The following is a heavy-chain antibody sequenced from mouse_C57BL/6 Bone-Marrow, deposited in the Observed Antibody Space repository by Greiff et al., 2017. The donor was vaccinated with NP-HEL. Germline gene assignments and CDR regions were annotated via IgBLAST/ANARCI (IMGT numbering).Heavy chain of an antibody. CDR3: ARYDGFGD. J-gene: IGHJ3*02. D-gene: IGHD2-3*01. Sequence: EVQLQQSGPELVKPGDSVKISCKASGYSFTGYFMNWVMQSHGKSLEWIGRINPYNGDTFYNEKFKGKATLTVDKSSSTAYMPLRSLTSEDSAVFCGARYDGFGDWGQGTPVTVAA. V-gene: IGHV1-20*01. CDR1: GYSFTGYF. CDR2: INPYNGDT.